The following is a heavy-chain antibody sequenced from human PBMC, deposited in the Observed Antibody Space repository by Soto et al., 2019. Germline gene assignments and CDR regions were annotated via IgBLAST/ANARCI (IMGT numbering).Heavy chain of an antibody. V-gene: IGHV3-48*01. CDR3: ARDPYSGYDQTDYYYYYMDV. CDR1: GFTFSSYS. CDR2: ISSSSSTI. Sequence: GGSLRLSCAASGFTFSSYSMNWVRQAPGKGLEWVSYISSSSSTIYYADSVKGRFTISRDNAKNSLYLQMNSLRAEDTAVYYCARDPYSGYDQTDYYYYYMDVWGKGTTVTVSS. D-gene: IGHD5-12*01. J-gene: IGHJ6*03.